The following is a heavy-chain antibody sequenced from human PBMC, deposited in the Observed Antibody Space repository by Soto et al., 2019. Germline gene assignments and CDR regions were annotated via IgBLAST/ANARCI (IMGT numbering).Heavy chain of an antibody. CDR2: IIPIFGTA. CDR1: GGTFSSYA. J-gene: IGHJ6*02. D-gene: IGHD3-22*01. CDR3: AWGYYYDSSGYTYYYYGMDV. Sequence: SVKVSCKASGGTFSSYAISWVRQAPGQGLEWMGGIIPIFGTANYAQKFQGRVTITADKSTSTAYMELSSLRSEDTAVYYCAWGYYYDSSGYTYYYYGMDVWGQGTTVTVS. V-gene: IGHV1-69*06.